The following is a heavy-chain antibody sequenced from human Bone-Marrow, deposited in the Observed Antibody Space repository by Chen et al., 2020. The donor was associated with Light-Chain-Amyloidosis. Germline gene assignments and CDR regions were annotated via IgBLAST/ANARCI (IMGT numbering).Heavy chain of an antibody. V-gene: IGHV1-2*02. CDR3: ARGLHCSNTNCYLEFYYNAMDV. CDR1: GYTLTGNN. CDR2: INPNSDST. J-gene: IGHJ6*02. D-gene: IGHD2-2*01. Sequence: QVQLVQSGAEVKKPGAPVKVSCEASGYTLTGNNMPWVRQAPGQGLEWMGWINPNSDSTIYAQKFQGRVTMTRDTSISTVYMELSRLRSDDTAVYYCARGLHCSNTNCYLEFYYNAMDVWGQGTTVTVSS.